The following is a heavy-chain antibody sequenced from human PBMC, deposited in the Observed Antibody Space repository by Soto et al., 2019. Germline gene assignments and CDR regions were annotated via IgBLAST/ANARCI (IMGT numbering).Heavy chain of an antibody. CDR2: IVSGGTT. D-gene: IGHD5-18*01. CDR1: GFTFIAYT. Sequence: GGSLRLSCAASGFTFIAYTMNWVRQAPGKGLDWVSAIVSGGTTYYADSVKGRFTIFRDDSTNTLYLQMNNLRAEDTALYYCAKRHTAVATPANYFDYWGRGTLVTVSS. V-gene: IGHV3-23*01. CDR3: AKRHTAVATPANYFDY. J-gene: IGHJ4*02.